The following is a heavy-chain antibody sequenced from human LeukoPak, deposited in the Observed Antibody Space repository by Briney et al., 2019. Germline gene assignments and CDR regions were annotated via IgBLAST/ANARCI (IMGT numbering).Heavy chain of an antibody. CDR3: AKDLEYYDILTASYYGMDV. V-gene: IGHV3-30*18. CDR2: ISYDGSNK. J-gene: IGHJ6*02. CDR1: GFTFSSYG. Sequence: GGSLRLSCAASGFTFSSYGMHWVRQAPGKGLEWVAVISYDGSNKYYADSVKGRFTISRDNSKNTLYLQMYSLRAEDTAVYYCAKDLEYYDILTASYYGMDVWGQGTTVTVSS. D-gene: IGHD3-9*01.